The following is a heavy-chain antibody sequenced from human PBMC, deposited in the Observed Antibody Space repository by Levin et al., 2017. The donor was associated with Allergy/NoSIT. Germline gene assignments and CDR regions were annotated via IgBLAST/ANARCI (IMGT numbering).Heavy chain of an antibody. Sequence: SLKISCAASGFTFDDYAMHWVRQAPGKGLEWVSGISWNSGSIGYADSVKGRFTISRDNAKNSLYLQMNSLRAEDTALYYCAKGRGSGWSDAFDIWGQGTMVTVSS. CDR2: ISWNSGSI. J-gene: IGHJ3*02. D-gene: IGHD6-19*01. CDR1: GFTFDDYA. CDR3: AKGRGSGWSDAFDI. V-gene: IGHV3-9*01.